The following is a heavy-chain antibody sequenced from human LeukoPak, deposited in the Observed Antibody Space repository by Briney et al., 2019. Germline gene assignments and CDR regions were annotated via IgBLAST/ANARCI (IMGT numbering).Heavy chain of an antibody. Sequence: PGGSLRLSCSASGFSFSNYAMHWVRQAPGKRLEYVSAISAISSSGGSTYYADSVKGSFTISKDNSKNTLYLQMSSLRPEDTAVYYCVKGDCCSTTCYPRSAFDIWGQGTMVTVSS. V-gene: IGHV3-64D*06. D-gene: IGHD2-2*01. CDR2: ISSSGGST. J-gene: IGHJ3*02. CDR3: VKGDCCSTTCYPRSAFDI. CDR1: GFSFSNYA.